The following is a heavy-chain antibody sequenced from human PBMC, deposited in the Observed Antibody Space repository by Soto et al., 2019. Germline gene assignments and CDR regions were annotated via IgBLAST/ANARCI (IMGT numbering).Heavy chain of an antibody. CDR2: INHSGST. J-gene: IGHJ6*02. D-gene: IGHD3-10*01. CDR3: ARGRYYGSGSRAYYYYYGMDV. V-gene: IGHV4-34*01. Sequence: SETLSLTCAVYGGSFSGYYWSWIRQPPGKGLEWIGEINHSGSTNYNPSLKSRVTISVDTSRNQLSLKLSSVTAADTAVYYCARGRYYGSGSRAYYYYYGMDVWGQGTTVTVSS. CDR1: GGSFSGYY.